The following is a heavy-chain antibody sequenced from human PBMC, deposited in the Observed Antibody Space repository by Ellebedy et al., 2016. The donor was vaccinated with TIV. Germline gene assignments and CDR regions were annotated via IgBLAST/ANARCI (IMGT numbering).Heavy chain of an antibody. D-gene: IGHD4-17*01. Sequence: PGGSLRLSCAASGFSFRNYWMGWVRQAPGKGLEWVANIYQDGSDKYYVDSVKGRFTISRDNANKSLFLQMNNLRVEDTAVYYCARRGSYGDYAVQINSWFDTWGRGTLVTVSS. CDR1: GFSFRNYW. V-gene: IGHV3-7*01. CDR2: IYQDGSDK. CDR3: ARRGSYGDYAVQINSWFDT. J-gene: IGHJ5*02.